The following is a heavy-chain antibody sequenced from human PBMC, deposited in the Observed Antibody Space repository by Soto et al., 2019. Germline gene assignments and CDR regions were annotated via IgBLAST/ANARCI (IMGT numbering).Heavy chain of an antibody. CDR1: GFTFRSYS. Sequence: EVQLVESGGGLVKPGGSLRLSCAASGFTFRSYSMNWVRQAPGKGLEWVSSISSSSSYIYYADSVKGRFTISRDNAKNSLYLKIKSLRAEDTAVYYCAREGKVGAADYWGQGTLVTVSS. D-gene: IGHD1-26*01. CDR3: AREGKVGAADY. V-gene: IGHV3-21*01. CDR2: ISSSSSYI. J-gene: IGHJ4*02.